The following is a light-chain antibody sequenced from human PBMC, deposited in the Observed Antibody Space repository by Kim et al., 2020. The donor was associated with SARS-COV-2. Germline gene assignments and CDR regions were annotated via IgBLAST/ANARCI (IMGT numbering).Light chain of an antibody. CDR1: SSDVGGYNY. CDR3: SSYTSSTTRV. Sequence: QSALTQPASVSGSPGQSITISCTGTSSDVGGYNYVSWYPQHPGKAPKLMIYDVSNRPSGVSNRFSGSKSGNTASLTISGLQADDEADYYCSSYTSSTTRVFGGETPLTVL. CDR2: DVS. V-gene: IGLV2-14*03. J-gene: IGLJ2*01.